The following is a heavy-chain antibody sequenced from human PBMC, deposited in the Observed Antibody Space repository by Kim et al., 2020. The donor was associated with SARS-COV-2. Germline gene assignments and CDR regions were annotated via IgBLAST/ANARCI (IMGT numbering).Heavy chain of an antibody. V-gene: IGHV3-49*03. CDR2: IRSKAYGETT. CDR3: TRAHTYSWNWFDT. CDR1: GFIFGDYT. J-gene: IGHJ5*01. Sequence: GGSLRLSCTASGFIFGDYTMSWFRQAPGKGLEWVGFIRSKAYGETTEYAASVKGRFSISTDDSKSIVYLQMYSLKTEDTAVYYCTRAHTYSWNWFDTWGHGTLVTVSS. D-gene: IGHD5-18*01.